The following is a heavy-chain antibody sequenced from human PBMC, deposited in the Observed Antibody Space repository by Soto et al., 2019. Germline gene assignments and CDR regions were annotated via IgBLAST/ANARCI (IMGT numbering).Heavy chain of an antibody. CDR1: GYTFTSYD. J-gene: IGHJ5*02. D-gene: IGHD5-12*01. Sequence: ASVKVSCKASGYTFTSYDINWVRQATGQGLEWMGWMNPNSGSTGYAQKFQGRVTMTTDDSTSTAYMELSSLRSEDTAVYYCARVGGYSGYDSSWGQGTLVTVSS. CDR3: ARVGGYSGYDSS. CDR2: MNPNSGST. V-gene: IGHV1-8*01.